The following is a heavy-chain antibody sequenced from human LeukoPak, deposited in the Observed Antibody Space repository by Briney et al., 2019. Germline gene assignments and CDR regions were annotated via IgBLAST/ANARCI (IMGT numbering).Heavy chain of an antibody. CDR2: ISGSGGTT. J-gene: IGHJ5*02. D-gene: IGHD6-19*01. CDR1: GFTFSSYA. Sequence: GGSLRLSCAASGFTFSSYAMSWVRQAPGKGLEWVSAISGSGGTTYYADSVKGRFAISRDNSKNTLYLQMNSLRAEDTAVYYCAKDSSGWDNWFDPWGQGTLVTVSS. V-gene: IGHV3-23*01. CDR3: AKDSSGWDNWFDP.